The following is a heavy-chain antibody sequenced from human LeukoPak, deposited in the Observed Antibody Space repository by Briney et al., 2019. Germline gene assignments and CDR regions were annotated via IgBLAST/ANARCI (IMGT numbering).Heavy chain of an antibody. CDR2: ISGSGGST. J-gene: IGHJ4*02. CDR3: AKDGTTTVTFDY. CDR1: GFTFSSYA. D-gene: IGHD4-11*01. V-gene: IGHV3-23*01. Sequence: GGFLRLSCAASGFTFSSYAMSWVRLAPGKGLEWVSVISGSGGSTYYRDSVKGRFTISRDNSKNTLYLQMNSLTAGDTAVYYCAKDGTTTVTFDYWGQGTLVTVSS.